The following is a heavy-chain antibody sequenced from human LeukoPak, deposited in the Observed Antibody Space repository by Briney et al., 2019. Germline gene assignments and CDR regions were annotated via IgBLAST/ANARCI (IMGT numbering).Heavy chain of an antibody. V-gene: IGHV4-59*12. J-gene: IGHJ4*02. CDR1: GGSIIIYY. CDR2: MYYSGST. CDR3: EIDHNSSSSHRVRL. D-gene: IGHD6-6*01. Sequence: SETLSLTCPVSGGSIIIYYWGCVRQPPGKGLEWIGYMYYSGSTKYNPSLKSRVTISIDTSNNKFSLKLNSVTAADTPVYYCEIDHNSSSSHRVRLWGQGILVTVSS.